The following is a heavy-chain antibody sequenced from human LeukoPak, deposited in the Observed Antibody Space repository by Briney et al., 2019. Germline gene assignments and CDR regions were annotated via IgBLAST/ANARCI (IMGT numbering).Heavy chain of an antibody. D-gene: IGHD6-13*01. CDR3: ARVTGLQLVQGLDY. J-gene: IGHJ4*02. CDR1: GFTFSSYS. CDR2: ISSSSSSI. V-gene: IGHV3-21*01. Sequence: GGPLRLSCAASGFTFSSYSMNWVRQAPGKGLEWVASISSSSSSIYYADSVKGRCTISRDNAKNSLYLQMNSLRAEDTAVYYCARVTGLQLVQGLDYWGQGTLVTVSS.